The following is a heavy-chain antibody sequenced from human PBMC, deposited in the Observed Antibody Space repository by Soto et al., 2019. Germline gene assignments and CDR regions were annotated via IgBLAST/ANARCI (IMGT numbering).Heavy chain of an antibody. V-gene: IGHV1-8*01. CDR2: MNPNSGNT. CDR1: GYTFTSYD. D-gene: IGHD3-16*01. Sequence: ASVKVSCKASGYTFTSYDINWVRQATGQGLEWMGWMNPNSGNTGYAQKFQGRVTMTRNTSISTAYMELSSLRSEDTAVYYCAFIRGGTLTFDYWGQGTLVTVSS. CDR3: AFIRGGTLTFDY. J-gene: IGHJ4*02.